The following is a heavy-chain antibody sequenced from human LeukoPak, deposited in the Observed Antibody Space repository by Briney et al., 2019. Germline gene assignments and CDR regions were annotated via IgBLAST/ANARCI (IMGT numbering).Heavy chain of an antibody. CDR3: ARDLVLSWFDL. CDR2: TFSGGNA. J-gene: IGHJ5*02. V-gene: IGHV4-39*07. Sequence: PSETLSLTCSVSGGSISSAIFYWGWIRQPPGMGLEWIGSTFSGGNAYHNPSLKSRVTISVDTSKNQFSLKLSSVTAADTAVYYCARDLVLSWFDLWGQGTLVTVSS. CDR1: GGSISSAIFY. D-gene: IGHD3-16*02.